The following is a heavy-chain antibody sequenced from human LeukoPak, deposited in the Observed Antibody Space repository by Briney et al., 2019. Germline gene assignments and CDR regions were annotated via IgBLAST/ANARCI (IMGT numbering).Heavy chain of an antibody. CDR2: ISSSSSYI. Sequence: PGGSLRLSCAASGFSFSSYSMSWVRQAPGKGLEWVSSISSSSSYIYYVDSVKGRFTISRDNAKNSLYLQMNSLRAEDTAVYYCAELGITMIGGVWGKGTTVTISS. CDR3: AELGITMIGGV. D-gene: IGHD3-10*02. CDR1: GFSFSSYS. V-gene: IGHV3-21*01. J-gene: IGHJ6*04.